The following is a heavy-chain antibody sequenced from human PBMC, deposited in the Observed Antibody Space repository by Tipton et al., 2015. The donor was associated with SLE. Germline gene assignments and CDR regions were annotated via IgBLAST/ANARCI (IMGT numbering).Heavy chain of an antibody. D-gene: IGHD3-10*01. Sequence: SLRLSCVASGFAFRGYEMNWVRQAPGKGLEWVANIKDDGSDRSDSVRGRFTISRDNAQRSLYLQMNRLSSDDTAVYYCARETSSGAFDIWGQGTMVTVSS. CDR2: IKDDGSDR. J-gene: IGHJ3*02. CDR3: ARETSSGAFDI. V-gene: IGHV3-7*01. CDR1: GFAFRGYE.